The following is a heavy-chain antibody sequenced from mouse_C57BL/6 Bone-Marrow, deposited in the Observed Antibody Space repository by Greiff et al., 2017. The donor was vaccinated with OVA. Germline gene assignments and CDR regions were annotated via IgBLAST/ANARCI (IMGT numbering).Heavy chain of an antibody. CDR1: GFTFSDYY. J-gene: IGHJ2*01. V-gene: IGHV5-16*01. Sequence: EVQLQESEGGLVQPGSSMKLSCTASGFTFSDYYMAWVRQVPEKGLEWVANINYDGSSTYYLDSLKSRFIISRDNAKNILYLQMSSLKSEDTATYYCAREFITTVVATREYYFDYWGQGTTLTVSS. CDR2: INYDGSST. CDR3: AREFITTVVATREYYFDY. D-gene: IGHD1-1*01.